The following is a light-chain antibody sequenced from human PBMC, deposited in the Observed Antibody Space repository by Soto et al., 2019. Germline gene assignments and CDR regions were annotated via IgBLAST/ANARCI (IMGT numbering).Light chain of an antibody. J-gene: IGLJ1*01. CDR3: QAWDSNSYV. Sequence: SYELTQPPSVSVSPGQTAIIACSGDELENRFVSWYQQKPGQSPVLVIYQDTKRASGIPERFSGSNSGNTATLNIGGTQAMDEADYYCQAWDSNSYVFGTGTQLTVL. CDR1: ELENRF. CDR2: QDT. V-gene: IGLV3-1*01.